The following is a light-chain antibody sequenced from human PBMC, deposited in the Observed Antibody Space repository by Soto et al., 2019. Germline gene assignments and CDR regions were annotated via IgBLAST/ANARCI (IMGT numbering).Light chain of an antibody. Sequence: GEGTPISNKASQSVNRRSLARYQQEPGQAPRLLITRISNRATGIPERFGVSGSGADFTLTVSLLEPEDYAVYYCPQYDNLRTCGQETKVDIK. CDR1: QSVNRRS. J-gene: IGKJ1*01. CDR2: RIS. CDR3: PQYDNLRT. V-gene: IGKV3-20*01.